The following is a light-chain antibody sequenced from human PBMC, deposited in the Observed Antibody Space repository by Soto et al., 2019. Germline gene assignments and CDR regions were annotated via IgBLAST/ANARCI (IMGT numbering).Light chain of an antibody. Sequence: QSALTQPASVSGSPGQSISISCTGTSSDVGGYEYVSWYQHHAGKAPKLMIYDVSSRPSGVSSRFSGSKSGNTASLTISGHHAEDDAYYYCTSYTSITLYVLGTGTKLTVL. V-gene: IGLV2-14*03. CDR2: DVS. CDR3: TSYTSITLYV. CDR1: SSDVGGYEY. J-gene: IGLJ1*01.